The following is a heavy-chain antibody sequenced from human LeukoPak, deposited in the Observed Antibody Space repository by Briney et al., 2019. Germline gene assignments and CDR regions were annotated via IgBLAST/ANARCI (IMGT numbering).Heavy chain of an antibody. CDR3: ARGTMIVVDLADY. D-gene: IGHD3-22*01. CDR1: GYTFDNYG. Sequence: ASVKVSCTASGYTFDNYGISWVRQAPGQGLXXXGWISAYNGNTNYAQNLQGRVAMTTDTSTSTAYMELRSLRSDDTAVYYCARGTMIVVDLADYWGQGTLVTVSS. J-gene: IGHJ4*02. CDR2: ISAYNGNT. V-gene: IGHV1-18*01.